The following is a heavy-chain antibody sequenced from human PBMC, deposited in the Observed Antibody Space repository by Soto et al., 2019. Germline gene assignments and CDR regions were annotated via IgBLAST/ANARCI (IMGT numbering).Heavy chain of an antibody. CDR3: AHTPAYDISTGYYPFDY. V-gene: IGHV2-5*02. CDR1: VFSLSTSGVG. D-gene: IGHD3-9*01. J-gene: IGHJ4*02. CDR2: IYWDDGK. Sequence: SGPTLVNPTQTLTLTCTFSVFSLSTSGVGVAWIRRPGGKALEWLALIYWDDGKRYSPSLKTRLNITKDTSKNQVVLTLTNVDPVDTATYYCAHTPAYDISTGYYPFDYWGQGSLVTVSS.